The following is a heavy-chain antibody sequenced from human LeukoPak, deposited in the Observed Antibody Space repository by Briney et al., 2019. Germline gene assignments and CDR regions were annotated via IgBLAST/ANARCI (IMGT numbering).Heavy chain of an antibody. CDR3: ARGGSSDYYFDYSTLDI. V-gene: IGHV1-2*02. D-gene: IGHD3-9*01. J-gene: IGHJ6*02. CDR1: GHTFIDYY. Sequence: ASGKVSCKASGHTFIDYYLNWVRQAPGQGVEWMGWINPKSGGTNYAQKFQGRVTLTRDTSISTAYMELKSLRSDDTAIYYCARGGSSDYYFDYSTLDIWGQGTPVTVSS. CDR2: INPKSGGT.